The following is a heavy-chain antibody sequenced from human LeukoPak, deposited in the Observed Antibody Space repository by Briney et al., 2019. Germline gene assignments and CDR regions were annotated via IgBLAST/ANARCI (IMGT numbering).Heavy chain of an antibody. V-gene: IGHV1-2*02. CDR2: INPSSGGT. D-gene: IGHD2-2*01. CDR1: GYTFSGYY. CDR3: ARDVGEYCSSVSCYASDY. J-gene: IGHJ4*02. Sequence: ASVKVSCKASGYTFSGYYMHWVRQAPGQGLEWMGWINPSSGGTNYAQKFQGRVTMTRDTSISTAYMELSRLRSDDTAVYYCARDVGEYCSSVSCYASDYWGQGTLVTVSS.